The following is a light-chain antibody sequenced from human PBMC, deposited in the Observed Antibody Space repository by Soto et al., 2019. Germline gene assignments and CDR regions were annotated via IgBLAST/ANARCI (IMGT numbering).Light chain of an antibody. CDR2: AAS. CDR1: QTISSTY. V-gene: IGKV3-20*01. CDR3: QQYGSSPKT. J-gene: IGKJ1*01. Sequence: EIMLTQSPGTLSLSPGDRATLSCRASQTISSTYLAWYQQKPGQAPRLLIYAASTRATGIPDRFSGSGSGTDFTLTISRLEPEDFAVYYCQQYGSSPKTFGQGTKVDI.